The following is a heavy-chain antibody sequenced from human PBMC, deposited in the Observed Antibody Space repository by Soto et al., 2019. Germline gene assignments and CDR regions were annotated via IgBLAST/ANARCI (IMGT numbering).Heavy chain of an antibody. CDR1: GFTFRSYA. CDR2: ISGSGIST. Sequence: DVQLLESGGGLVHPGGSLRLSCAASGFTFRSYAMSWVRQAPGKGLEWVSGISGSGISTHYADSVKGRFTVSRDNSKNTLYLQMNSLRAEDTAVYNCAKEPVGPDWYFDLWGRGTLVTVSS. V-gene: IGHV3-23*01. CDR3: AKEPVGPDWYFDL. J-gene: IGHJ2*01.